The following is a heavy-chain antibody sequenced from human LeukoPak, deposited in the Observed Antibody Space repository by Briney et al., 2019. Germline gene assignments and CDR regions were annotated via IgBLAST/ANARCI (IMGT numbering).Heavy chain of an antibody. J-gene: IGHJ3*02. V-gene: IGHV1-24*01. CDR3: ATRTRGIVATIGQAFDI. Sequence: ASVKVSCKVSGYTLTELSMHWVRQAPGKGLEWMGGFDPEDGETIYAQKFQGRVTMTEDTSTDTAYMELSSLRSEDTAVYYCATRTRGIVATIGQAFDIWGQGTMVTVSS. CDR2: FDPEDGET. CDR1: GYTLTELS. D-gene: IGHD5-12*01.